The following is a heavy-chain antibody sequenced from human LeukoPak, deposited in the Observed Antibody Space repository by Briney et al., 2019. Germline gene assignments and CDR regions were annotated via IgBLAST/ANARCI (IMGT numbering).Heavy chain of an antibody. CDR1: GYTFTGYF. CDR3: ARDRTSTWYGGIDY. Sequence: ASVKVSCKASGYTFTGYFMHWARQAPGQGLECMGWINPNSGDTNYAQKFQGRVTMTRDTSISTAYMELSGLRSDDTAVYYCARDRTSTWYGGIDYWGQGTLVTVSS. V-gene: IGHV1-2*02. J-gene: IGHJ4*02. D-gene: IGHD6-13*01. CDR2: INPNSGDT.